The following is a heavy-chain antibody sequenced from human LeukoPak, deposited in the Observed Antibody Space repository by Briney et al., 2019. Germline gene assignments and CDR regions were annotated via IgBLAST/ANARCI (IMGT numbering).Heavy chain of an antibody. D-gene: IGHD5-12*01. V-gene: IGHV4-34*01. CDR1: GGSFSGYY. CDR2: INHSGST. Sequence: SETLSLTCAVYGGSFSGYYWSWIRQPPGKGLEWIGEINHSGSTNYNPSLKSRVTISVDTSKNQFSLKLSSVTAADTAVYCCARGVLWLRSFDYWGQGTLVSVSS. J-gene: IGHJ4*02. CDR3: ARGVLWLRSFDY.